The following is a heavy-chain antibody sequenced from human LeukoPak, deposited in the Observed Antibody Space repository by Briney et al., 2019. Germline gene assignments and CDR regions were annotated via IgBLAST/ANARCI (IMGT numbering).Heavy chain of an antibody. J-gene: IGHJ4*02. V-gene: IGHV3-30*18. CDR3: AKGRPGIAAAGSRGYFDY. CDR2: ISYDGSNK. Sequence: PGTSLRLSCAASGISFSSYGMHWVRQAPGKGLEWVAVISYDGSNKYYADSVKGRFTISRDNSKNTLYLQMNSLRAEDTAVYYCAKGRPGIAAAGSRGYFDYWGQGTLVTVSS. CDR1: GISFSSYG. D-gene: IGHD6-13*01.